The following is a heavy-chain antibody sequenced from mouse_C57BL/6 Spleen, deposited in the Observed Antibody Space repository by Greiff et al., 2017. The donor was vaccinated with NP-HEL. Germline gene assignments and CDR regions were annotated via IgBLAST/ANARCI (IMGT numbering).Heavy chain of an antibody. CDR2: ISNGGGST. V-gene: IGHV5-12*01. CDR1: GFTFSDYY. Sequence: EVMLVESGGGLVQPGGSLKLSCAASGFTFSDYYMYWVRQTPEKRLEWVAYISNGGGSTYYPDTVKGRFTISRDNAKNTLYLQMSRLKSEDTAMYYCARLELRYYAMDYWGQGTSVTVSS. J-gene: IGHJ4*01. D-gene: IGHD2-4*01. CDR3: ARLELRYYAMDY.